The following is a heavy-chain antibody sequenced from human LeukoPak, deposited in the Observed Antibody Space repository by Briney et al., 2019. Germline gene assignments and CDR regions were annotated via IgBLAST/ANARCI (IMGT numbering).Heavy chain of an antibody. D-gene: IGHD3-22*01. CDR3: VRGYYYDSSGYYPD. CDR2: TYYRSKWYN. V-gene: IGHV6-1*01. CDR1: RDSVSSNSAA. J-gene: IGHJ4*02. Sequence: SQTLSLTCAISRDSVSSNSAAWNWIRQSPSRGLEWLGRTYYRSKWYNDYGTSVISRITINPDTSKNLFFLQLNSVTPEDTAVYYCVRGYYYDSSGYYPDWGQGTLVTVSS.